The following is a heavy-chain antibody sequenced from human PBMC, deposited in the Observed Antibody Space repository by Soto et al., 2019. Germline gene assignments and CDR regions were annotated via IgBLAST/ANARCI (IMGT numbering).Heavy chain of an antibody. CDR3: ARRHYGYYYYGMDV. CDR1: GYSFTIYW. CDR2: IDPSDSYT. D-gene: IGHD3-16*01. Sequence: GESLKISCKGSGYSFTIYWISWVRQMPGKGLEWMGRIDPSDSYTNYSPSFQGHVTISADKSISTAYLQWSSLKASDTAMYYCARRHYGYYYYGMDVWGQGTTVTVSS. V-gene: IGHV5-10-1*01. J-gene: IGHJ6*02.